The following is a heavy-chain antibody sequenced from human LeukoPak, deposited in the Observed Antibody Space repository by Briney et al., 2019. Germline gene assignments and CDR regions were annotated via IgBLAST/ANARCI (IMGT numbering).Heavy chain of an antibody. CDR2: IKSKTDGGTT. Sequence: GGSLRLSRAASGFSFSNTRMSWVRQAPGKGLEWVGRIKSKTDGGTTDYAAPVKGRFTISRDDSKNTLYLQMNSLITDDTAVYYCTTDAGLPWSWGQGTLVTVSA. V-gene: IGHV3-15*01. D-gene: IGHD3-10*01. J-gene: IGHJ5*02. CDR1: GFSFSNTR. CDR3: TTDAGLPWS.